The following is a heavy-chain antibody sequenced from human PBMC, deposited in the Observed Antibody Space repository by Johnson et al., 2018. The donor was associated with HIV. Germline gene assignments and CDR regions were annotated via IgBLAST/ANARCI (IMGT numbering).Heavy chain of an antibody. Sequence: VQLVESGGGLVQPGGSLRLSCAASGITVGTNYMSWVRQAPGKGLEWVSVINAGGDTYYADSVKGRFTISRDRSKNTVSLQMNSLRVEDTAVYYCARDDRPDGVDIWGQGTMVTVSS. CDR3: ARDDRPDGVDI. V-gene: IGHV3-66*01. CDR1: GITVGTNY. J-gene: IGHJ3*02. D-gene: IGHD1-14*01. CDR2: INAGGDT.